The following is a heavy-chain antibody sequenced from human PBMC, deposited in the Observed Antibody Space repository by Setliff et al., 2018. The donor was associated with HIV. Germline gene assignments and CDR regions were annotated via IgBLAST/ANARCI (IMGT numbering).Heavy chain of an antibody. Sequence: PSETLSLTCALYGGSFSDYYWSWIRQPPGKGLEWIGHIYTGGNANYNPSLQSRVTISVDTSKNQFSLKLSSVTAVDTAVYYCARAPGGPMEYYFDYWGQGTLVTVSS. V-gene: IGHV4-59*10. D-gene: IGHD3-10*01. CDR1: GGSFSDYY. CDR3: ARAPGGPMEYYFDY. J-gene: IGHJ4*02. CDR2: IYTGGNA.